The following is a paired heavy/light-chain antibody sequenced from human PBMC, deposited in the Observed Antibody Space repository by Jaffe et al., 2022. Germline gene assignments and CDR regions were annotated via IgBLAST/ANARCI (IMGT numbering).Heavy chain of an antibody. Sequence: QVTLKESGPVLVKPTETLTLTCTVSGFSLSNARMGVSWIRQPPGKALEWLAHIFSNDEKSYSTSLKSRLTISKDTSKSQVVLTMTNMDPVDTATYYCARIGPWVYSSSSFFDYWGQGTLVTVSS. CDR2: IFSNDEK. CDR1: GFSLSNARMG. CDR3: ARIGPWVYSSSSFFDY. D-gene: IGHD6-6*01. V-gene: IGHV2-26*01. J-gene: IGHJ4*02.
Light chain of an antibody. CDR2: LGS. V-gene: IGKV2-28*01. J-gene: IGKJ3*01. Sequence: DIVMTQSPLSLPVTPGEPASISCRSSQSLLHSNGYNYLDWYLQKPGQSPQLLIYLGSNRASGVPDRFSGSGSGTDFTLKISRVEAEDVGVYYCMQALQAFTFGPGTKVDIK. CDR1: QSLLHSNGYNY. CDR3: MQALQAFT.